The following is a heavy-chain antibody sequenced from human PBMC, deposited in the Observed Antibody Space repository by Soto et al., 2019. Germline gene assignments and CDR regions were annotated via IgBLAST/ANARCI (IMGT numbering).Heavy chain of an antibody. CDR2: MYYSGST. CDR3: ARALWFGKKYFDY. D-gene: IGHD3-10*01. CDR1: GGSISIGDYY. Sequence: SETLSPTCTVPGGSISIGDYYWSWIRPPPGKGLERIGYMYYSGSTYYNPSLKSRVTISVDTSKNLLSLKLSSVTAANSAVYYCARALWFGKKYFDYWGQGTLVTVSS. J-gene: IGHJ4*02. V-gene: IGHV4-30-4*01.